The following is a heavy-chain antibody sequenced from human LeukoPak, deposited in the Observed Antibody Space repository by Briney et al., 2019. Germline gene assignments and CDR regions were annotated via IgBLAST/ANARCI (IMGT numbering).Heavy chain of an antibody. D-gene: IGHD3-10*01. J-gene: IGHJ4*02. V-gene: IGHV3-66*01. CDR1: GFTVSRNY. Sequence: GSLRLSCAASGFTVSRNYMTWVRQAPGKGLEWVSVIYSGGSTYYADSVKGRFTISRDNSKNTLYLQMNSLRAEDTAVYYCASYVHYYGSGSYDYWGQGTLVTVSS. CDR3: ASYVHYYGSGSYDY. CDR2: IYSGGST.